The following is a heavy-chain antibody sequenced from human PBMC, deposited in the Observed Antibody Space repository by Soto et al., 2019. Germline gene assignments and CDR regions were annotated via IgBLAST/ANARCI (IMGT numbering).Heavy chain of an antibody. CDR2: INSEGTTT. V-gene: IGHV3-74*01. Sequence: VQLVESGGGLVQPGGSLRLSCTASGFTFSSYWMQWVRQAPGKGLVWVSRINSEGTTTTYADSVKGRFTISRDNAKNTLFLQMNSLRAEDTAVYYCGRAPGGTGIVDYWGLGTLVTVSS. CDR1: GFTFSSYW. J-gene: IGHJ4*02. CDR3: GRAPGGTGIVDY. D-gene: IGHD7-27*01.